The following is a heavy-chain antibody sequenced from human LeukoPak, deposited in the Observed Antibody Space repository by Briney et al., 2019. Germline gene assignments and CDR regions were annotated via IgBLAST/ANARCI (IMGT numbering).Heavy chain of an antibody. Sequence: ASVKVSCKASGGTFTSYAISWVRQAPGQGLEWMGWIIPNFGTTNYAQKFQGRVTITADTSTSTAYMELSSLRSEDTAVYYCASPTLVQLEMLRYWGEGSLVTVSS. J-gene: IGHJ4*02. CDR1: GGTFTSYA. D-gene: IGHD1-1*01. CDR3: ASPTLVQLEMLRY. CDR2: IIPNFGTT. V-gene: IGHV1-69*06.